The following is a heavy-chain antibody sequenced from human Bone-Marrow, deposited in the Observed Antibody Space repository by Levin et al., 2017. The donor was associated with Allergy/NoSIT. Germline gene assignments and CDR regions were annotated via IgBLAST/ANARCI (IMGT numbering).Heavy chain of an antibody. CDR2: IFYNGKS. Sequence: TTSETLSLTCTVSGGSITPNYWAWIRQSPGKGLEWIGSIFYNGKSDYNPSLMSRVTMSVDTSTNQFSLRLTSMTAADTAVYYCARDRSGWYLYWGQGVLVTVSS. CDR3: ARDRSGWYLY. V-gene: IGHV4-59*01. D-gene: IGHD6-13*01. CDR1: GGSITPNY. J-gene: IGHJ4*02.